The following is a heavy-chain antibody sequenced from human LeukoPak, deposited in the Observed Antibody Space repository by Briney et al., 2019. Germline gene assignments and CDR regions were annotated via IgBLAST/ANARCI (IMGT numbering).Heavy chain of an antibody. Sequence: SETLSLTCAVYGGSFSGYYWSWIRQPPGKGLEWIGEINHSGSTNYNPSLKSRVTISVDTSKNQFSLKLSSVTAADTAVYYCAREAAEGDTMVRGVINNWFDPWGQGTLVTVSP. CDR2: INHSGST. CDR1: GGSFSGYY. V-gene: IGHV4-34*01. J-gene: IGHJ5*02. D-gene: IGHD3-10*01. CDR3: AREAAEGDTMVRGVINNWFDP.